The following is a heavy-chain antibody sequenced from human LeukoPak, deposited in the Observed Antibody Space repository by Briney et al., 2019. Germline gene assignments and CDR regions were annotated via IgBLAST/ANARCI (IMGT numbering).Heavy chain of an antibody. Sequence: RSGGSLRLSCAASGFTVSTNYMSWVRQAPGKGLEWVSVIYSVGSTYYADSVKGRFTISRDNYKNTLYLQMSGLRAEDTAVYYCAREGSESGTTFHYYYMDVWGKGTTVTVSS. V-gene: IGHV3-53*01. CDR1: GFTVSTNY. J-gene: IGHJ6*03. CDR3: AREGSESGTTFHYYYMDV. D-gene: IGHD1-14*01. CDR2: IYSVGST.